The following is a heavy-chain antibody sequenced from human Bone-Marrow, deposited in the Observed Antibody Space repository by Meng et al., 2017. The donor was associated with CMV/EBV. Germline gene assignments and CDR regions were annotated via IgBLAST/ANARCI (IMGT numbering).Heavy chain of an antibody. Sequence: GESLKISCAASGFTFSSYSMNWVRQAPGKGLEWVSSITGTSSYIHYADSVEGRFTISRVNAKNSLYLQMNSLRGEDTAVYYCAREVRSRGGFDPWGQGTLVTVSS. CDR1: GFTFSSYS. D-gene: IGHD3-10*01. J-gene: IGHJ5*02. CDR3: AREVRSRGGFDP. V-gene: IGHV3-21*01. CDR2: ITGTSSYI.